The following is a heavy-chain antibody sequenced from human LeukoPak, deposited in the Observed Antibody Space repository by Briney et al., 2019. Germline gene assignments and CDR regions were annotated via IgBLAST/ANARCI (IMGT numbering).Heavy chain of an antibody. CDR1: GFTFSSYE. CDR3: ARASHYYDSSGYYYALWAFDI. D-gene: IGHD3-22*01. CDR2: ISSSGSTI. Sequence: GGSLRLSCAASGFTFSSYEMNWVRQAPGKGLEWVSYISSSGSTIYYADSVKGRFTISRDNAKNSLYLQMNSLRAEDTAVYYCARASHYYDSSGYYYALWAFDIWGQGTMVTVSS. J-gene: IGHJ3*02. V-gene: IGHV3-48*03.